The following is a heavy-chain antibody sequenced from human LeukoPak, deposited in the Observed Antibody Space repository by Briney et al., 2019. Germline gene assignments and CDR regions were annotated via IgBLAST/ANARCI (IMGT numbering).Heavy chain of an antibody. D-gene: IGHD6-19*01. Sequence: QPGRSLRLSCAASGFTFSSYGMHWVRQAPGKGLEWVAVISCDGSNKYYADSVKGRFTISRDNSKNTLYLQMNSLRAEDTAVYYCASSGWYMFFDYWGQGTLVTVSS. J-gene: IGHJ4*02. CDR1: GFTFSSYG. V-gene: IGHV3-30*03. CDR3: ASSGWYMFFDY. CDR2: ISCDGSNK.